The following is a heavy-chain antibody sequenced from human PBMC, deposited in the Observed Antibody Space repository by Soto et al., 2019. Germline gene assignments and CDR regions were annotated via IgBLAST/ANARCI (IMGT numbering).Heavy chain of an antibody. D-gene: IGHD2-21*01. J-gene: IGHJ4*02. Sequence: EVQLVESGGGLVQPAGSLRLSCTASGFTFSDYYMDWFRQAPGKGLEWVGRVRNKINSYTTEYAASVKGRFTGSRDDSRNSLYLQMNSLKTGDTAMYYCSRAGILTTPYYTDYWGLGTLVTVSS. V-gene: IGHV3-72*01. CDR1: GFTFSDYY. CDR2: VRNKINSYTT. CDR3: SRAGILTTPYYTDY.